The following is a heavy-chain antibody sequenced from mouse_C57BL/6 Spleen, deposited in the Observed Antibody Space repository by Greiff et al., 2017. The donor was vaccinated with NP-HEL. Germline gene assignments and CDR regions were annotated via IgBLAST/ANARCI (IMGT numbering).Heavy chain of an antibody. D-gene: IGHD2-3*01. J-gene: IGHJ4*01. CDR1: GYTFTSYW. CDR3: ARVYDGYFYAMDY. CDR2: IDPNSGGT. V-gene: IGHV1-72*01. Sequence: QVQLQQPGAELVKPGASVKLSCKASGYTFTSYWMHWVKQRPGRGLEWIGRIDPNSGGTKYNEKFQSKATLTVDKPSSTAYMQLSSLTFENSAVYYFARVYDGYFYAMDYWGQGTSVTVSS.